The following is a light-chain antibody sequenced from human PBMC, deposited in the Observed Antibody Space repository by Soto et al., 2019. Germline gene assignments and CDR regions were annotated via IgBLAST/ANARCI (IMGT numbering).Light chain of an antibody. CDR1: SSDVGGYGY. CDR2: EVN. Sequence: QSALTQPASVSGSPGQSITISCTGTSSDVGGYGYVSWYQHHPGKAPKLIIYEVNNRPSGVSHRFSGSKSGNTASLTISGLQAEDEADYYCTSYTASSTLIFGGGDQAHRP. J-gene: IGLJ2*01. CDR3: TSYTASSTLI. V-gene: IGLV2-14*01.